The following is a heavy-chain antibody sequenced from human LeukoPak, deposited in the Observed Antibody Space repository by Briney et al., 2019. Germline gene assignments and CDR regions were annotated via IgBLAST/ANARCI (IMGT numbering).Heavy chain of an antibody. V-gene: IGHV3-23*01. J-gene: IGHJ4*02. D-gene: IGHD3-10*01. CDR2: IKDADAKP. CDR3: AKVGVRINSGDY. Sequence: GGSLRLSCATSGLAVSTSVIYWFRQAPGKGLERVSDIKDADAKPSYADSVKGRFTISRDNSKNTVYLEMNSLRAEDTALYYCAKVGVRINSGDYWGQGTLVTVSS. CDR1: GLAVSTSV.